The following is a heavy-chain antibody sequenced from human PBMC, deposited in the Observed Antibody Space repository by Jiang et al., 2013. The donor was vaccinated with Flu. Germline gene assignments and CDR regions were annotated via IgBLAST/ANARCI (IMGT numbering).Heavy chain of an antibody. D-gene: IGHD6-13*01. J-gene: IGHJ1*01. CDR3: ARAIDVAAAGTIYFQH. Sequence: SGFTSVAILCSGSARRPGKGLEYIASISSNGGSTYHANSVKGRFTISRDNSKNTLYLQMGGVRAEDMAVYYCARAIDVAAAGTIYFQHWGQGTLVTVSS. V-gene: IGHV3-64*01. CDR1: GFTSVAIL. CDR2: ISSNGGST.